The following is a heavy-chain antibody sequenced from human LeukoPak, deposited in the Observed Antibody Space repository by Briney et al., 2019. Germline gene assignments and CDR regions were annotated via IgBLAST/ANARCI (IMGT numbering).Heavy chain of an antibody. J-gene: IGHJ4*02. Sequence: SETLSLTCTVSGGSISSYYWSWIRQPPGKGLEWTGYIYYSGSTNYNPSLKSRVTISVDTSKNQFSLKLSSVTAADTAVYYCARSYEEYFDYWGQGTLVTVSS. V-gene: IGHV4-59*01. CDR1: GGSISSYY. CDR3: ARSYEEYFDY. CDR2: IYYSGST. D-gene: IGHD1-26*01.